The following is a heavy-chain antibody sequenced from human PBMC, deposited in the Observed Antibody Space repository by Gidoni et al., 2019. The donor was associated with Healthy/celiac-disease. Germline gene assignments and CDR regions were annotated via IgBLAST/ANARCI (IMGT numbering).Heavy chain of an antibody. V-gene: IGHV5-51*01. CDR1: GYSFTNYW. J-gene: IGHJ4*02. CDR3: ARFYDFWSGYYNSAGYFDF. Sequence: VQLVQSAAEVKTPGESLKLSCEVSGYSFTNYWIGWVRQMSGKALEWMGIFYPGDSDTRYSPSFQGQVTISADKSISAAYLQWSSLKASDTAIYYCARFYDFWSGYYNSAGYFDFWGQGTLVTVSS. D-gene: IGHD3-3*01. CDR2: FYPGDSDT.